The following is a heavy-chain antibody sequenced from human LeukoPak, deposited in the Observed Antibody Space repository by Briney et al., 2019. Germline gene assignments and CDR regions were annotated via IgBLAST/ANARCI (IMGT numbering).Heavy chain of an antibody. V-gene: IGHV4-31*11. J-gene: IGHJ6*02. Sequence: KPSQTLSLTCAVSGGSISSGGYSWSWIRQPPGKGLEWIGYIYYSGSTYYNPSLKSRVTISVDTSKNQFSLKLSSVTAADTAVYYCARDSVDRIAARHYYYGMDVWGQGTTVTVSS. CDR3: ARDSVDRIAARHYYYGMDV. CDR1: GGSISSGGYS. CDR2: IYYSGST. D-gene: IGHD6-13*01.